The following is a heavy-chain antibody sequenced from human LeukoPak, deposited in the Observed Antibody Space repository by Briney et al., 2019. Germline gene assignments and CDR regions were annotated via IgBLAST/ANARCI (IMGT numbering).Heavy chain of an antibody. CDR3: AKVRMITMIAYDAFDI. CDR2: IRYDGSNK. V-gene: IGHV3-30*02. J-gene: IGHJ3*02. D-gene: IGHD3-22*01. CDR1: GFTFSSYG. Sequence: GGSLRLSCAASGFTFSSYGMHWVRQAPGKGLEWVAFIRYDGSNKYYADSVKGRFTISRDNSKNTLYLQMNSLRAEDTAVYYSAKVRMITMIAYDAFDIWGQGTMVTVSS.